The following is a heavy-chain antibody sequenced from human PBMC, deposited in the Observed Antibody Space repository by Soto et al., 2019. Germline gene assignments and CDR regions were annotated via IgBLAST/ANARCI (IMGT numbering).Heavy chain of an antibody. J-gene: IGHJ4*02. Sequence: SGPTLVNPTETLTLTCTVSGFSLSNARMSVSWIRQPPGKALEWLAHIFSNDEKSYSTSLKSRLTISKDTSKSQVVLTMTNMDPVDTATYYCARTPFYYYDAEVYFDYWGQGTLVTVSS. CDR1: GFSLSNARMS. CDR2: IFSNDEK. CDR3: ARTPFYYYDAEVYFDY. D-gene: IGHD3-22*01. V-gene: IGHV2-26*01.